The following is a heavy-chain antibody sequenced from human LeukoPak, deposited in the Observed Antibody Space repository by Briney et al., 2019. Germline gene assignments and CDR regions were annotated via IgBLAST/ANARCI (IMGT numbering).Heavy chain of an antibody. CDR1: GYTFTRHY. CDR3: ARDAHSSGWYTSDY. V-gene: IGHV1-46*01. CDR2: INPGGSWT. D-gene: IGHD6-19*01. Sequence: ASVKVSCKASGYTFTRHYMHWVRQAPGQGLEWMGVINPGGSWTSYAQKFQGRVTMTRDMSTSTDYMELSSLRSDDTAVYYCARDAHSSGWYTSDYWGQGTLVTVSS. J-gene: IGHJ4*02.